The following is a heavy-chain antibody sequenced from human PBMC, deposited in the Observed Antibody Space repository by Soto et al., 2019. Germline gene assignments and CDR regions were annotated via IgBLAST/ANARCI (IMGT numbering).Heavy chain of an antibody. CDR2: IIPIFGTA. CDR3: AADDTLPGYYYYYSGMDV. CDR1: GCTFSSYA. Sequence: SVKLSCKASGCTFSSYASSWGRQAPGQGLEWTGGIIPIFGTANYAQKFQGRVTITADESTSTAYMELSSLRSEDTAVYYCAADDTLPGYYYYYSGMDVWGKGTTVIVFS. V-gene: IGHV1-69*13. D-gene: IGHD3-9*01. J-gene: IGHJ6*04.